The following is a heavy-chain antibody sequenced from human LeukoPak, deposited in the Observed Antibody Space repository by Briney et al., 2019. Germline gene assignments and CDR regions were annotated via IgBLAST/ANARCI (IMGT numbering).Heavy chain of an antibody. Sequence: GGSLRLSCAPSGFIFTNYARYWARQAPGKGLEWFSATTGSGGSTFYADSVKGRFTISKDNSKNTLHLQMDNLRAEDTAVYYCARAKGADYGASPASYWGQGSLVAVSS. CDR2: TTGSGGST. CDR3: ARAKGADYGASPASY. J-gene: IGHJ4*02. CDR1: GFIFTNYA. V-gene: IGHV3-23*01. D-gene: IGHD4-17*01.